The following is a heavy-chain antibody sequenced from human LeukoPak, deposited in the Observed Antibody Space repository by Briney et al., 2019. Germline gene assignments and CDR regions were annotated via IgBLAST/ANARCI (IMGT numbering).Heavy chain of an antibody. Sequence: SETLSLTCTVSGGSISSGGYYWSWIRQHPGKGLEWIGYIYYSGSTYYNPSLKSRVTISVDTSKDQFSLKLSSVTAADTAVYYCARDKPYGSGSYIDYWGQGTLVTVSS. CDR2: IYYSGST. CDR3: ARDKPYGSGSYIDY. V-gene: IGHV4-31*03. D-gene: IGHD3-10*01. CDR1: GGSISSGGYY. J-gene: IGHJ4*02.